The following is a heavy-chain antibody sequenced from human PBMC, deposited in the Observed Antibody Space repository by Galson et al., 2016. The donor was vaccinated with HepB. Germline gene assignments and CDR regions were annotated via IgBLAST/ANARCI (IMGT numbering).Heavy chain of an antibody. V-gene: IGHV1-69*06. CDR2: FIPIMGTK. Sequence: SVKVSCKATGGSFSKSAISWVRQAPGQGLEWMGGFIPIMGTKTYAQTFQGRVTITADKSTSTAYMELSSLRSDDTALYYCVKAADTHSPPYYFDYWGQGILVTGSA. J-gene: IGHJ4*02. CDR3: VKAADTHSPPYYFDY. CDR1: GGSFSKSA. D-gene: IGHD2-15*01.